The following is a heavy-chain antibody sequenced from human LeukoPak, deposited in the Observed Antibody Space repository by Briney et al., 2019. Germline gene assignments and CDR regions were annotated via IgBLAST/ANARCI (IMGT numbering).Heavy chain of an antibody. CDR1: GASISSNW. V-gene: IGHV4-4*02. CDR2: IHHSGSA. J-gene: IGHJ4*02. CDR3: ARGLTGTTFDY. Sequence: RSSGTLSLTCAVSGASISSNWWNWVRQPPGKGLEWIGEIHHSGSANYNPSLKSRVTISLDTSENQFSLRLSSVTAADTAVYYCARGLTGTTFDYWGQGTLVTVSS. D-gene: IGHD1-7*01.